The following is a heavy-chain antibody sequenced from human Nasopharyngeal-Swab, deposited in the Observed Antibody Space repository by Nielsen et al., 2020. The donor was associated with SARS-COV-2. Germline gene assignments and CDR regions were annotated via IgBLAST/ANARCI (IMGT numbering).Heavy chain of an antibody. CDR3: ARGKDFGEYYFDY. Sequence: TLSLTCVVSGGSISSADYSWNWLRQSPGRGLEWIGNIYHSGSTSYNPSLKSRVTISVDRSKSHFSLKMTSVTAADTAVYFCARGKDFGEYYFDYWGQGTLVTVSS. J-gene: IGHJ4*02. CDR2: IYHSGST. CDR1: GGSISSADYS. D-gene: IGHD3-10*01. V-gene: IGHV4-30-2*06.